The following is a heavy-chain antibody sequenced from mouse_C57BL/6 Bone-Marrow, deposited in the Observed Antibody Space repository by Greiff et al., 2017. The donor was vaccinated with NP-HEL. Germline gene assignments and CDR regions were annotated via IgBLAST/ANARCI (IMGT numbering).Heavy chain of an antibody. CDR2: IDPENGDT. D-gene: IGHD1-1*01. V-gene: IGHV14-4*01. Sequence: VQLQQSGAELVRPGASVKLSCTASGFNIKDDYMHWVKQRPEQGLEWIGWIDPENGDTEYASKFQGKATITADTSSNTAYLQLSSLTSEDTAVYYCTTNYYVSRVDYWGQGTTLTVSS. J-gene: IGHJ2*01. CDR3: TTNYYVSRVDY. CDR1: GFNIKDDY.